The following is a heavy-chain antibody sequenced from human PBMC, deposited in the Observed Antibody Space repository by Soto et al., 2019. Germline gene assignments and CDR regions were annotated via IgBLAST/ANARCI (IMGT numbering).Heavy chain of an antibody. J-gene: IGHJ4*02. CDR3: ARNYYDSSGYFVPNY. D-gene: IGHD3-22*01. V-gene: IGHV5-51*01. CDR2: IYPGDSDT. Sequence: PGESLKISCKGSGYSFTSYWIGWVRQMPGKGLEWMGIIYPGDSDTRYSPSFQGQVTISADKSISTAYLQWSSLKASDTAMYYCARNYYDSSGYFVPNYWGQGTLVTVSS. CDR1: GYSFTSYW.